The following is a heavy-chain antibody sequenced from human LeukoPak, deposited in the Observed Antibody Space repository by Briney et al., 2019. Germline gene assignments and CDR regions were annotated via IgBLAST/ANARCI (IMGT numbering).Heavy chain of an antibody. J-gene: IGHJ4*02. Sequence: SETLSLTCTVSGGSISSGGYSWSWIRQPPGKGLEWIGYIYHSGSTYYNPSLKSRVTISVDRSKNQFSLKLSSVTAADTAVYYCARDQGYYGSGSYLAHWGQGTLVTVSS. CDR3: ARDQGYYGSGSYLAH. CDR2: IYHSGST. V-gene: IGHV4-30-2*01. D-gene: IGHD3-10*01. CDR1: GGSISSGGYS.